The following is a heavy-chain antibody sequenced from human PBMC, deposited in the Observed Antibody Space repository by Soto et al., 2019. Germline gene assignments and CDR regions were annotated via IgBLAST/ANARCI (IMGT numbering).Heavy chain of an antibody. CDR2: ISNDALNK. CDR1: GFTFSGYG. Sequence: QVPLVESGGGVVQPGRSLRLSCAASGFTFSGYGMHWVRQAPGKGLEWVAVISNDALNKYYADSVKGRFAISRDDSRNTLYLQMNSLRAEDTAVYYCARPRRDYYYYYGMDVWGQGTTVTVSS. J-gene: IGHJ6*02. CDR3: ARPRRDYYYYYGMDV. V-gene: IGHV3-30*03.